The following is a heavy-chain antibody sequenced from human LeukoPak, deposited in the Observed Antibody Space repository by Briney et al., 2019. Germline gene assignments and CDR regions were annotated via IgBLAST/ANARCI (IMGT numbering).Heavy chain of an antibody. V-gene: IGHV3-66*01. J-gene: IGHJ5*02. CDR2: IYSGGST. CDR1: GFTVSSNY. Sequence: GGSLRLSCAASGFTVSSNYMSWVRQAPGKGLEWVSVIYSGGSTYYADSVKGRFTISRDNSKNTLYLQMNSLRAEDTAVYYCAKGYGTTGTASSNWFDPWGQGTLVTVSS. D-gene: IGHD1-1*01. CDR3: AKGYGTTGTASSNWFDP.